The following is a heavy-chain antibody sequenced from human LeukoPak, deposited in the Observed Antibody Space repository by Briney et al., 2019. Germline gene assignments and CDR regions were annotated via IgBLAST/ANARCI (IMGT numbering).Heavy chain of an antibody. V-gene: IGHV1-18*01. CDR2: ISAYNGNT. CDR1: GYTFTSYG. J-gene: IGHJ6*02. CDR3: ARAVHCSGGSCYSENYYYYYGMDV. Sequence: ASVKVSCKASGYTFTSYGISWVRQAPGQGLEWMGWISAYNGNTNYAQKLQGRVTMTTDTSTSTAYMELRSLRSDDTAVYYCARAVHCSGGSCYSENYYYYYGMDVWGQGTTVTVSS. D-gene: IGHD2-15*01.